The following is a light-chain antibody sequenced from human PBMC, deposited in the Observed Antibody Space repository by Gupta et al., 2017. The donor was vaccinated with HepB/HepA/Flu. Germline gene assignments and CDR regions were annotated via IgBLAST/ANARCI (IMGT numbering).Light chain of an antibody. J-gene: IGLJ3*02. CDR1: SSDVGGDNY. Sequence: QSALTPPRSVSWSPAQAVTISFTVTSSDVGGDNYVAWYQQHAGKAPKLMIYDVSKRPSGVPDRFSGSKSGNTASLTISGLQAEDEADYYCCSYAGSYTWVFGGGTKLTVL. V-gene: IGLV2-11*01. CDR3: CSYAGSYTWV. CDR2: DVS.